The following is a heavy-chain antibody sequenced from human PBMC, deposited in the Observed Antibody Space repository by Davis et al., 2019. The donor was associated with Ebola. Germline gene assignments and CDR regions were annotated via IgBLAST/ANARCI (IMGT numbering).Heavy chain of an antibody. CDR3: TRGYSPKCRTGDCVNDF. J-gene: IGHJ4*02. CDR1: GYTFTSYG. D-gene: IGHD2-21*02. V-gene: IGHV1-8*02. Sequence: ASVKVSCKASGYTFTSYGISWVRQASGQGLEWMGWVNPYSGHTGYVEKFKGRVTMTGDPSINTAYMDLSSLTTDDTAVYYCTRGYSPKCRTGDCVNDFWGQGTLVTVSS. CDR2: VNPYSGHT.